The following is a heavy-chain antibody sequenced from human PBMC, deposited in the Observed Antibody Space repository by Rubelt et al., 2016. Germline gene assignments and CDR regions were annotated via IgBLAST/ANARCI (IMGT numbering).Heavy chain of an antibody. CDR3: ARSAAVDY. CDR1: GGSFSGYY. V-gene: IGHV4-34*01. J-gene: IGHJ4*02. CDR2: IHHSGST. Sequence: QVQLQQWGAGLLKPSETLSLTCAVYGGSFSGYYWSWIRQPPGKGLEWIGEIHHSGSTTYNPSLKSRVTISVDTSKNQFSLKLSSVTAADTALYYCARSAAVDYWGQGTLVTVSS. D-gene: IGHD6-13*01.